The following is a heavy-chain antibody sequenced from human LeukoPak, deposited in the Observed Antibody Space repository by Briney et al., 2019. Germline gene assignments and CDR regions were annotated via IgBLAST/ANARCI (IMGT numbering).Heavy chain of an antibody. J-gene: IGHJ4*02. Sequence: GASVKVSCKASGYTFTSYYMHWVRQAPGQGLEWMGIINPSGGSTSYAQKFQGRVTMTRDMSTSTVYMELSSLRSEDTAVYYCARVRQIRHYYVPYFDYWGQGTLVTVSS. CDR3: ARVRQIRHYYVPYFDY. CDR1: GYTFTSYY. D-gene: IGHD3-10*02. CDR2: INPSGGST. V-gene: IGHV1-46*01.